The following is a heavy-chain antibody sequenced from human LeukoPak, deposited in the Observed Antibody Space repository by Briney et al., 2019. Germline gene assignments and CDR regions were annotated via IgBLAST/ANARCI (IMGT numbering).Heavy chain of an antibody. Sequence: GGSLRLSCAASGFTFSSYSMNWVRQAPGKGLEWVSSISSSSYIYYADSVKGRFTISRDNAKNSLYLQMNSLRAEDTAVYYCARDRGSDAFDIWGQGTMVTVSS. CDR3: ARDRGSDAFDI. CDR1: GFTFSSYS. V-gene: IGHV3-21*01. J-gene: IGHJ3*02. CDR2: ISSSSYI.